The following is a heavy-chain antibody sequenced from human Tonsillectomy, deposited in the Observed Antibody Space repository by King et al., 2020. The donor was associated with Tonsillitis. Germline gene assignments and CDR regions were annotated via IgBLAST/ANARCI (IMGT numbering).Heavy chain of an antibody. CDR2: IYYGGRT. CDR1: GVSISSRTYY. J-gene: IGHJ4*02. D-gene: IGHD3-22*01. V-gene: IGHV4-39*01. CDR3: ARRLYYYDSSGYLDY. Sequence: VQLQESGPGLVKPSETLSLNCTVSGVSISSRTYYWGWIRQPPGRGLEWIGSIYYGGRTYYNPSLKSRVTISADTSKNQFALKLHSVTATDTAVYYCARRLYYYDSSGYLDYWGQGTLVTVPS.